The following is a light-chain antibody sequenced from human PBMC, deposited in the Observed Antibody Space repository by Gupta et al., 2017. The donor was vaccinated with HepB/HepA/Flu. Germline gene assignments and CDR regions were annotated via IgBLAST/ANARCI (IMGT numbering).Light chain of an antibody. CDR2: DAS. CDR1: QSVTSNY. Sequence: EIVLTQSPGPLSLSPGERATLSCRASQSVTSNYLAWYQQKPGQAPRLLISDASDRTTGSADRCSGGGSGTDFTLTITRLEPDDFAVYYCKHESSSPYNFGQGTKMEIE. J-gene: IGKJ2*01. V-gene: IGKV3-20*01. CDR3: KHESSSPYN.